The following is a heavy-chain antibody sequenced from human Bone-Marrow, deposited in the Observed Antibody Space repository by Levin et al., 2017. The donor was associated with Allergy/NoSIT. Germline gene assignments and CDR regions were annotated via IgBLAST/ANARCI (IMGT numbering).Heavy chain of an antibody. CDR2: ISGSGGST. CDR3: AKLGYCSSTSCYPDDAFDI. CDR1: GFTFSSYA. V-gene: IGHV3-23*01. J-gene: IGHJ3*02. D-gene: IGHD2-2*01. Sequence: SCAASGFTFSSYAMSWVRQAPGKGLEWVSAISGSGGSTYYADSVKGRFTISRDNSKNTLYLQMNSLRAEDTAVYYCAKLGYCSSTSCYPDDAFDIWGQGTMVTVSS.